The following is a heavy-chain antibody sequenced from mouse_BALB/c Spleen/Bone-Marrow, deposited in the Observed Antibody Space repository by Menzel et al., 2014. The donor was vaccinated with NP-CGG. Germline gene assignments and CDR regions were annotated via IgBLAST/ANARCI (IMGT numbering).Heavy chain of an antibody. Sequence: EVKLVESGGGLVQPGGSLKLSCAASGFTFSYYTMSRVRQTPEKRLEWVAYISNGGSTTYHPDTVKGRFTISRDNAKNTLNLQMSSLKSEDTAIYYCARDGYDVGGTLDYWGQGTSVTVSS. V-gene: IGHV5-12-2*01. CDR1: GFTFSYYT. D-gene: IGHD2-2*01. CDR2: ISNGGSTT. J-gene: IGHJ4*01. CDR3: ARDGYDVGGTLDY.